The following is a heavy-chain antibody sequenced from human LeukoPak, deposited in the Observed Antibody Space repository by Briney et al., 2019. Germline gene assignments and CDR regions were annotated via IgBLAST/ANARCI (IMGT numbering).Heavy chain of an antibody. Sequence: SETLSLTCTVSGGSINGGHYYWSWIRQPPGKGLEWIGYIYYSGSTNYNPSLKSRVTISVDTSKNQFSLNLSSVTAADAAVYYCARRGGTGYYFDYWGQGTRVTVSS. CDR1: GGSINGGHYY. J-gene: IGHJ4*02. V-gene: IGHV4-61*01. CDR3: ARRGGTGYYFDY. CDR2: IYYSGST. D-gene: IGHD3/OR15-3a*01.